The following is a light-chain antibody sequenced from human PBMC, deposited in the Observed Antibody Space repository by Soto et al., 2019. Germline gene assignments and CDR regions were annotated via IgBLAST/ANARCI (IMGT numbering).Light chain of an antibody. CDR2: DAS. CDR3: QYRGIWPPGAT. CDR1: QSINNY. J-gene: IGKJ4*01. V-gene: IGKV3-11*01. Sequence: EIVLTQSPVTLSLSPGERATLSCRASQSINNYLAWYQQNPGQPPRLLIYDASNRATAIPVTFSGSGSGTDFTLTISSLEPEDSAVYYCQYRGIWPPGATFGGGTKVEIK.